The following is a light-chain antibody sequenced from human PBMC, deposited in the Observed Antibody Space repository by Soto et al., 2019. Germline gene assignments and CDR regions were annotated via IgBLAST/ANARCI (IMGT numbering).Light chain of an antibody. CDR1: QSVNTKY. CDR2: GVS. Sequence: EILLTQSPGTLSLSPGERATLSGRASQSVNTKYLAWYQQKPGQAPRLLISGVSSRATGIPDRFSGSGSGTDFILTISRVEPEDFAVYYCQQFGTSSLVTFGPGTKVDIK. V-gene: IGKV3-20*01. J-gene: IGKJ3*01. CDR3: QQFGTSSLVT.